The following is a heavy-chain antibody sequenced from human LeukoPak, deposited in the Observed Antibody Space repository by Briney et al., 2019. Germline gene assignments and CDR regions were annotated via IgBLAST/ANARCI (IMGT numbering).Heavy chain of an antibody. CDR2: ITSSSTTI. CDR1: GYSISKGY. CDR3: ASSISLAVHHLRDY. Sequence: PSETLSLTCGVSGYSISKGYHWGWIRQPPGKGLEGIASITSSSTTIYYADSVKGRFTISRDNAKNSLYLQMNSLRAEDTAVYSCASSISLAVHHLRDYWGQGTLVTVSS. J-gene: IGHJ4*02. D-gene: IGHD6-19*01. V-gene: IGHV3-48*01.